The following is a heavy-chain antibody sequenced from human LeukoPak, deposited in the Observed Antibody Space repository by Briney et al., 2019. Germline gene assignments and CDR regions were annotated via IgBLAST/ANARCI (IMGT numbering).Heavy chain of an antibody. CDR2: IDSDGTNR. D-gene: IGHD3-3*01. V-gene: IGHV3-74*01. Sequence: GGSLRLSCAASGFTFSRYWMHWVRQAPGKGLVWVSRIDSDGTNRDYADSVKGRFTISRDNAKNSLYLQMNSLRAEDTAVYYCARDNPVLRFLEWLSVFDYWGQGTLVTVSS. CDR1: GFTFSRYW. CDR3: ARDNPVLRFLEWLSVFDY. J-gene: IGHJ4*02.